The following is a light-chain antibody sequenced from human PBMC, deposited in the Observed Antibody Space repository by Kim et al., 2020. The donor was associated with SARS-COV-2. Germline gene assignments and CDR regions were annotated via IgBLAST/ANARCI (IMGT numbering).Light chain of an antibody. J-gene: IGLJ2*01. CDR2: DVS. CDR1: SSLVGDYNY. V-gene: IGLV2-14*03. CDR3: TSYTGADTVV. Sequence: QSALTQPASVSGSPGQSITISCTGTSSLVGDYNYVSWYQQHPDNAPKLIIYDVSDRPSGVSTHFSGSKSGNTASLTISGLQAADEADYYCTSYTGADTVVFGGGTQLTVL.